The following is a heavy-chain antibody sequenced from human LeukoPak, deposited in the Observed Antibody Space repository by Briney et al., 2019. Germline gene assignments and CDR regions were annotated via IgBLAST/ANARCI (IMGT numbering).Heavy chain of an antibody. CDR3: ARSGTTGYYYYMDV. V-gene: IGHV1-69*05. Sequence: ASVKVSCKASGGTFSSYAISWVRQAPGQGLEWMGGIIPIFGTANYAQKFQGRVTITTDESPSTAYMELSRLRSEDTAVYYCARSGTTGYYYYMDVWGKGTTVTVSS. CDR2: IIPIFGTA. CDR1: GGTFSSYA. D-gene: IGHD1-7*01. J-gene: IGHJ6*03.